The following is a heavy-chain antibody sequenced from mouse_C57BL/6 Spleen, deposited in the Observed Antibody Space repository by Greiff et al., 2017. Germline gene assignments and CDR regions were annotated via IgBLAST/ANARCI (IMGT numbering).Heavy chain of an antibody. D-gene: IGHD2-5*01. CDR2: IYPSDSET. CDR3: ARGGHSNYGPGFAY. V-gene: IGHV1-52*01. J-gene: IGHJ3*01. Sequence: QVQLQQSGAELVRPGSSVKLSCKASGYTFTSSCMHWVKQRPIQGLEWIGNIYPSDSETHYNQKFKDKATLTVDKSSSTAYMQLSSLTSEDSAVYYGARGGHSNYGPGFAYWGQGTLVTVSA. CDR1: GYTFTSSC.